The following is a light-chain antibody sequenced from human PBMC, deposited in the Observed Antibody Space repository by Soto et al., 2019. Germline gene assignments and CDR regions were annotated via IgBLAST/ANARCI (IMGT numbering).Light chain of an antibody. J-gene: IGKJ1*01. CDR3: QQYGSSPT. CDR1: QSVSSN. CDR2: DAS. V-gene: IGKV3D-15*02. Sequence: EIVMTQSPATLSVSPGERATLSCRASQSVSSNLAWYQQKPCQAPRLLIYDASNRATGIPARFSGSGSGTDFTLTISSLEPEDFAVYYCQQYGSSPTFGQGTKVDI.